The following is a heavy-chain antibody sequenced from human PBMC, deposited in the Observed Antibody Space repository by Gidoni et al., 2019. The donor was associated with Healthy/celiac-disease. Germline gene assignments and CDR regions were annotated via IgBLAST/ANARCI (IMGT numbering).Heavy chain of an antibody. CDR2: VSYGVSNK. D-gene: IGHD6-19*01. V-gene: IGHV3-30*03. CDR3: ARGYSSGWFIDAFDI. J-gene: IGHJ3*02. Sequence: AVVSYGVSNKYYADSVKGRFTISRDNSKNTLSLQMNSLRPDDTAVYYCARGYSSGWFIDAFDIWGKGTMVTVSS.